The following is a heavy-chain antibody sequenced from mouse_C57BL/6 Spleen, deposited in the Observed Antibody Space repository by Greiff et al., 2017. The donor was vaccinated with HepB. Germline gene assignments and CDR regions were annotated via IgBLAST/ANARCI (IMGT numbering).Heavy chain of an antibody. CDR1: GYTFTSYW. Sequence: QVQLKQPGAELVKPGASVKLSCKASGYTFTSYWMHWVKQRPGRGLEWIGRIDPNSGGTKYNEKFKSKATLTVDKSSSTAYMQLSSLTSEDSAVYYCARYYCGDYFDYWGQGTTRTVSS. D-gene: IGHD1-1*01. CDR3: ARYYCGDYFDY. V-gene: IGHV1-72*01. J-gene: IGHJ2*01. CDR2: IDPNSGGT.